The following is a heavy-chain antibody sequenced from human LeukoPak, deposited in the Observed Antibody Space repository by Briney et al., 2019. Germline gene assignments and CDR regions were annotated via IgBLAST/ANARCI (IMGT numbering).Heavy chain of an antibody. V-gene: IGHV1-2*02. Sequence: ASVKVSCKASGYSFTGFYIHWVRQAPGQGLEWMAWINPQSGATNYAQKFKGRITTTRDMSITTAYMEVTTLRSDDTAVYYCARGGDDSGLYFAYWRQGTLVTVSS. D-gene: IGHD3-22*01. J-gene: IGHJ4*02. CDR2: INPQSGAT. CDR3: ARGGDDSGLYFAY. CDR1: GYSFTGFY.